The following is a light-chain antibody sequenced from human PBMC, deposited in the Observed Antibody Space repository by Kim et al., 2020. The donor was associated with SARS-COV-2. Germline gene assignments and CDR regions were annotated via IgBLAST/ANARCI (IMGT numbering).Light chain of an antibody. Sequence: PVTIACTGNSGSIASNYVHWYQQRPDSAPTTVIYEDYKRAYGVPNRFSGSIDSSSNSASLTISGLRTEDEADYYCQSYDSANQGVFGGGTQLTVL. V-gene: IGLV6-57*02. CDR3: QSYDSANQGV. CDR2: EDY. J-gene: IGLJ3*02. CDR1: SGSIASNY.